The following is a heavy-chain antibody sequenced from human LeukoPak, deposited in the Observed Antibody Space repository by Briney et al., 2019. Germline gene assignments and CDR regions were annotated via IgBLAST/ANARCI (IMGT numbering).Heavy chain of an antibody. V-gene: IGHV1-18*01. J-gene: IGHJ4*02. CDR2: ISPYTGNT. CDR3: TREAEDLPGAITFLY. Sequence: ASVKVSCKASGYSFTAYGVSWVRQAPGQGLEWMGWISPYTGNTDYVHDLRGRVTVTADTSTNTVYMELRSLRSDETAVYYCTREAEDLPGAITFLYWGQGTLVTVSS. CDR1: GYSFTAYG. D-gene: IGHD2-2*01.